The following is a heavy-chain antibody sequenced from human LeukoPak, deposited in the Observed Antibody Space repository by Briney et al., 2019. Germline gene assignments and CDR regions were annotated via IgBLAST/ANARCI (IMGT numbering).Heavy chain of an antibody. CDR3: ARGLAKANWFDP. CDR2: IYSGGST. J-gene: IGHJ5*02. V-gene: IGHV3-66*01. Sequence: PGGSLRLSCAASGLTVSSNYMSWVRQAPGKGLEWVSVIYSGGSTYYADSVKGRFTISRDNSKNTLYLQMNSLRAEDTAVYYCARGLAKANWFDPWGQGTLVTVSS. CDR1: GLTVSSNY. D-gene: IGHD6-19*01.